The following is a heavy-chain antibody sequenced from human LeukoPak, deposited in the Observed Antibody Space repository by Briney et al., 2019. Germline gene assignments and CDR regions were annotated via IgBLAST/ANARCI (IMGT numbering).Heavy chain of an antibody. Sequence: GRSLRLSCAASGFTFSSYGMHWVRQAPGKGLEWVAVISYDGSNKYYADSVKGRFTISRDNSKNTLYLQMNSLRAEDTAVYYCAKGGSQWLVLTSFDYWGQGTLVTVSS. D-gene: IGHD6-19*01. CDR2: ISYDGSNK. V-gene: IGHV3-30*18. CDR3: AKGGSQWLVLTSFDY. J-gene: IGHJ4*02. CDR1: GFTFSSYG.